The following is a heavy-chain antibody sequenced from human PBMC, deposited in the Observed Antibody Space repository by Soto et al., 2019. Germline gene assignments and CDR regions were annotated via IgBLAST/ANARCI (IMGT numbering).Heavy chain of an antibody. Sequence: ASVTVSCKVSGYTLTVLSMHWVRQAPGKGLEWMGWINPKNGDTKYAQYLQDRVAWTRDTSISTAYMELTRLRSDDTAIYYCAKARAVRLEVCDSWGQGALVTVSS. V-gene: IGHV1-2*02. CDR2: INPKNGDT. CDR1: GYTLTVLS. D-gene: IGHD6-19*01. J-gene: IGHJ4*02. CDR3: AKARAVRLEVCDS.